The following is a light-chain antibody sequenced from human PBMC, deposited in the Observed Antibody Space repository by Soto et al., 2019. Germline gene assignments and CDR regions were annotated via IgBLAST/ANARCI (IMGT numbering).Light chain of an antibody. CDR2: LGS. CDR3: MQVLQAPLT. V-gene: IGKV2-28*01. Sequence: DIVMTQSPLSLPVTPGEPASISCRSSQSLLNSNGYNYLDWYLQKPGQSPQLLIYLGSNRASGVPDRFSGSGSGTDFTLEISRVEADDVGVYYCMQVLQAPLTFGGGTKVEIK. J-gene: IGKJ4*01. CDR1: QSLLNSNGYNY.